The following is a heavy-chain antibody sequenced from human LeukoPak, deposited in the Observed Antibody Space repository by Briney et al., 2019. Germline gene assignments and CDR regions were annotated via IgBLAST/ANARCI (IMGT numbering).Heavy chain of an antibody. J-gene: IGHJ4*02. CDR1: GFTFSSYG. Sequence: GGSLRLSCAASGFTFSSYGMHWVRQAPGKGLEWVAIISFDGGNKYYADSVKGRFTISRDNSKNTLYLQMNSLRAEDTAVYYCARDGIVGSPLFKFDYWGQGTLVTVSS. V-gene: IGHV3-30*19. D-gene: IGHD1-26*01. CDR3: ARDGIVGSPLFKFDY. CDR2: ISFDGGNK.